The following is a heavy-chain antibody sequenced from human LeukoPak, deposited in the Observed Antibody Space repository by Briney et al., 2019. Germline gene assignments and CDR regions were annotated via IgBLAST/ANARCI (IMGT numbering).Heavy chain of an antibody. CDR3: ARVHGSNAIHFDS. Sequence: PSETLSLTCTVSGGSIRSYYWSWIRQPPGKGLEWIAYFYDSGRTNYNPSLKSRVTISVDTSKNQFSLKLNSVSAADTAVYYCARVHGSNAIHFDSWGQGTLVSVSS. D-gene: IGHD2-21*01. J-gene: IGHJ4*02. CDR2: FYDSGRT. CDR1: GGSIRSYY. V-gene: IGHV4-59*01.